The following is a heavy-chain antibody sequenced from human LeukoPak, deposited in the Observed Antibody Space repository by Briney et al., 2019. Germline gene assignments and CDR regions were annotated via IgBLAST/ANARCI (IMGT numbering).Heavy chain of an antibody. V-gene: IGHV1-69*04. J-gene: IGHJ4*02. CDR2: IIPIFGIA. D-gene: IGHD3-3*01. CDR3: ARDLFHDFWSGGFFDY. CDR1: GGTFSSYA. Sequence: SVKVPCKASGGTFSSYAISWVRQAPGQGLEWMGRIIPIFGIANYAQKFQGRVTITADKSTSTAYMELSSLRSEDTAVYYCARDLFHDFWSGGFFDYWGQGTLVTVSS.